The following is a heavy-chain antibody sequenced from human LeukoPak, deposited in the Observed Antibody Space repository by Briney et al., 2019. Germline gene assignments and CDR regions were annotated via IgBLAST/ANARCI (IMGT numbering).Heavy chain of an antibody. V-gene: IGHV4-34*01. CDR2: INHSGST. CDR1: GGSFSGYY. J-gene: IGHJ6*03. CDR3: TRNLVYYYYMDV. D-gene: IGHD6-6*01. Sequence: SETLSLTCAVYGGSFSGYYWSWIRQPPGKGLEWIGEINHSGSTNYNPSLKSRVTISVDTSKNQFSLKLSSVTAADTAVYYCTRNLVYYYYMDVWGKGTTVTISS.